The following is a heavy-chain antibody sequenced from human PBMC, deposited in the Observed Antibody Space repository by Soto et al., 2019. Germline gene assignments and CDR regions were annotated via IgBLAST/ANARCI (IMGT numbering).Heavy chain of an antibody. CDR1: GYSFTSYW. J-gene: IGHJ6*02. D-gene: IGHD2-2*01. CDR3: ARRGGGCSSTSCYFYYYYGMDV. Sequence: PXESLKISCKGSGYSFTSYWIGLVRQMPGKGLEWMGIIYPGDSDTRYSPSFQGQVTISADKSISTAYLQWSSLKASDTAMYYCARRGGGCSSTSCYFYYYYGMDVWGQGTTVTVSS. V-gene: IGHV5-51*01. CDR2: IYPGDSDT.